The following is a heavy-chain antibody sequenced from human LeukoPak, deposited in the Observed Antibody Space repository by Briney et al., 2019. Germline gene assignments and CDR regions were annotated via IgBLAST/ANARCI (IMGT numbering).Heavy chain of an antibody. CDR3: ARLGKAYCGADCYPQGAFDI. Sequence: PSETLSLTCAVSHYSISSTYYWGWIRQPPGKGLEWIASIYHSGSTHYNPSLKSRVTISIDTPKNQFSLKMNSVTAADTAMYFCARLGKAYCGADCYPQGAFDIWGQGTMVTVSS. CDR1: HYSISSTYY. V-gene: IGHV4-38-2*01. D-gene: IGHD2-21*02. CDR2: IYHSGST. J-gene: IGHJ3*02.